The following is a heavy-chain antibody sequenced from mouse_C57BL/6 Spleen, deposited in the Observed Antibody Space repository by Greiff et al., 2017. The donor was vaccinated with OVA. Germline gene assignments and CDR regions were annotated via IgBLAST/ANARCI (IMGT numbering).Heavy chain of an antibody. CDR1: GYTFTDYY. J-gene: IGHJ3*01. D-gene: IGHD1-1*01. CDR2: INPYNGGT. CDR3: ARLGEGGSSFAY. Sequence: EVKLMESGPVLVKPGASVKMSCKASGYTFTDYYMNWVKQSHGKSLEWIGVINPYNGGTSYNQKFKGKATLTVDKSSSTAYMELNSLTSEDSAVYYCARLGEGGSSFAYWGQGTLVTVSA. V-gene: IGHV1-19*01.